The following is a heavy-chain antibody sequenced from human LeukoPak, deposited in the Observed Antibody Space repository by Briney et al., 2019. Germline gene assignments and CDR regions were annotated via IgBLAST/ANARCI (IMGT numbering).Heavy chain of an antibody. CDR1: GGSISYYY. D-gene: IGHD4-17*01. J-gene: IGHJ6*02. V-gene: IGHV4-59*01. Sequence: SETLSLTCTVSGGSISYYYWSWIRQSPGKGLEWIGYIYYSGTTNYNPTLKSRVTISVDTSKNQFSLQLRSVTAADTAVYYCAREDPQTTVPEGMDVWGQGTTVTVSS. CDR2: IYYSGTT. CDR3: AREDPQTTVPEGMDV.